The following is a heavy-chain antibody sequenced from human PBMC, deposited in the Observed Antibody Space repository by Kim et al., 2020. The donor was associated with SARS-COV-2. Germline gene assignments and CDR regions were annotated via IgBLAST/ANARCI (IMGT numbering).Heavy chain of an antibody. D-gene: IGHD6-13*01. Sequence: ASVKVSCKASGYTFINYAMNWVRQAPGQGLEWVGSINTYTGNSTYAQGFTGRFVFSLDTSVSTAYLQISNLKADDAAVYYCARDRGIPAAGFYWYLDLWGRGTLVTVSS. CDR2: INTYTGNS. V-gene: IGHV7-4-1*02. J-gene: IGHJ2*01. CDR3: ARDRGIPAAGFYWYLDL. CDR1: GYTFINYA.